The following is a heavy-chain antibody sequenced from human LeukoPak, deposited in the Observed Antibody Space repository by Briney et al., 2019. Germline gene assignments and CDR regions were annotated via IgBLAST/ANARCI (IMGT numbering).Heavy chain of an antibody. CDR2: IRYDGSNK. CDR3: ANSQGYGDYVDAFDI. CDR1: GFTFSSYG. D-gene: IGHD4-17*01. V-gene: IGHV3-30*02. Sequence: GGSLRPSCAASGFTFSSYGMHWVRQAPGKGLEWVAFIRYDGSNKYYADSVKGRFTISRDNSKNTLYLQMNSLRAEDTAVYYCANSQGYGDYVDAFDIWGQGTMVTVSS. J-gene: IGHJ3*02.